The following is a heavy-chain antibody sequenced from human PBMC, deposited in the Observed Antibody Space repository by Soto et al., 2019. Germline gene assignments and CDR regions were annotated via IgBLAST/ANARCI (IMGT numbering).Heavy chain of an antibody. CDR2: ISAGGGNT. V-gene: IGHV3-23*01. Sequence: TGGSLRLSCAASGITFSSYAMSWVRQAPGKGLEWVSAISAGGGNTYYADSVKGRFTISRDNSKNTLYLQMNSLRAEDTAVYYCAKRDRFGSGSYFNRGDAFNIWGQGTMVTVSS. J-gene: IGHJ3*02. CDR1: GITFSSYA. D-gene: IGHD3-10*01. CDR3: AKRDRFGSGSYFNRGDAFNI.